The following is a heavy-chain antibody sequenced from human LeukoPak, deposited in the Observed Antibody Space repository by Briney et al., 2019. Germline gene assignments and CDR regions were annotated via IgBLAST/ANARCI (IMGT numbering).Heavy chain of an antibody. J-gene: IGHJ2*01. CDR3: ARLRLPLSVTTPRINWYFDL. CDR2: INHSGST. Sequence: SETLSLTCAVYGGSFSGYYWSWIRQPPGKGLEWIGEINHSGSTNYNPSLKSRVTIAVDTSKNQFSLKLSSVTAADTAVYYCARLRLPLSVTTPRINWYFDLWGRGTLVTVSS. CDR1: GGSFSGYY. V-gene: IGHV4-34*01. D-gene: IGHD4-17*01.